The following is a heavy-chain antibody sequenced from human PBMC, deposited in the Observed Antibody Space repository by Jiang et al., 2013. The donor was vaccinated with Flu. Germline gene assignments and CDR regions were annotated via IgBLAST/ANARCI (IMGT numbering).Heavy chain of an antibody. CDR3: ARAEGEEEQQLVVPFDY. J-gene: IGHJ4*02. Sequence: SGYTFTSYAMNWVRQAPGQGLEWMGWINTNTGNPTYAQGFTGRFVFSLDTSVSTAYLQISSLKAEDTAVYYCARAEGEEEQQLVVPFDYWGQGTLVTVSS. V-gene: IGHV7-4-1*02. D-gene: IGHD6-13*01. CDR2: INTNTGNP. CDR1: GYTFTSYA.